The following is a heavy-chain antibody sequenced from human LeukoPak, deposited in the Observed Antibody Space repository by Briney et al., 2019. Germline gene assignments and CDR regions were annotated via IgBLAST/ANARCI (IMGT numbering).Heavy chain of an antibody. CDR3: ARRARPPAYRGGDCFDAFDI. J-gene: IGHJ3*02. D-gene: IGHD2-21*02. V-gene: IGHV5-10-1*01. CDR2: IDPSDSYT. CDR1: GYKFTSYW. Sequence: GESLKISCKGSGYKFTSYWISWVRQMPGKGLEWMGRIDPSDSYTNYSPSFQGHVTISADKSISTAYLQWSSLKASDTAMYYCARRARPPAYRGGDCFDAFDIWGQGTMVTVSS.